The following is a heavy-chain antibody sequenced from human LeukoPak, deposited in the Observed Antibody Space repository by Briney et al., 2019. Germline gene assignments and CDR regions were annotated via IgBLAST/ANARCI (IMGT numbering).Heavy chain of an antibody. CDR1: GDSISSYY. CDR2: IYTSGST. D-gene: IGHD3-3*01. V-gene: IGHV4-4*07. J-gene: IGHJ5*02. CDR3: ARHLSYDPWFAP. Sequence: SETLSLTCTVSGDSISSYYGSWIRQPAGKGLEWIGRIYTSGSTNYNPSLKSRVTMSVDTSKNQFSLKWSSVTAADTAVYYCARHLSYDPWFAPWGQGTLVTVSS.